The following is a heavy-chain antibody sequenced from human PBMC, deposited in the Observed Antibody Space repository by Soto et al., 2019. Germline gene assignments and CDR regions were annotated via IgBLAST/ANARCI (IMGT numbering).Heavy chain of an antibody. CDR2: IYYSGST. D-gene: IGHD3-22*01. CDR1: GGSISSYY. V-gene: IGHV4-59*01. J-gene: IGHJ4*02. CDR3: ARIDTYYYDSSGYYFDY. Sequence: PSETLSLTCTVSGGSISSYYWSWIRQPPGKGLEWIGYIYYSGSTNYNPSLKSRVTISVVTSKNQFSLKLSSVTAADTAVYLCARIDTYYYDSSGYYFDYWGQGTLVTVSS.